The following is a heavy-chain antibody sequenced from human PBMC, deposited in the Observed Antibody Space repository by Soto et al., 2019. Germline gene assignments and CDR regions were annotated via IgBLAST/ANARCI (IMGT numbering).Heavy chain of an antibody. J-gene: IGHJ4*02. CDR1: GGSISSGGYC. CDR3: ARTYYDFWSGYSPLYYFDY. CDR2: IYYSGST. D-gene: IGHD3-3*01. V-gene: IGHV4-31*03. Sequence: SETLFLTCTVSGGSISSGGYCWSWIRQHPGKGLEWIGYIYYSGSTYYNPSLKSRVTISVDTSKNQFSLKLSSVTAADTAVYYCARTYYDFWSGYSPLYYFDYWGQGTLVTVSS.